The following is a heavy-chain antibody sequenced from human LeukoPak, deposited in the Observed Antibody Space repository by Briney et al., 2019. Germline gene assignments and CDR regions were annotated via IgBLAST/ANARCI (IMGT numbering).Heavy chain of an antibody. CDR1: GGTFSSYA. D-gene: IGHD5-18*01. Sequence: GASVKVSCKASGGTFSSYAISWVRQAPGQGLEWMGGIIPIFGTANYAQKFQGRVTITADESTSTAYMELSSLRSEDTAVYYCARDAVDTAMHYMGAWGKGTTVTVSS. CDR3: ARDAVDTAMHYMGA. J-gene: IGHJ6*03. CDR2: IIPIFGTA. V-gene: IGHV1-69*13.